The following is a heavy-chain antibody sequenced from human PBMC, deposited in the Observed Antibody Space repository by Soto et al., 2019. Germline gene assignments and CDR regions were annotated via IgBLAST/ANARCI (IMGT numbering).Heavy chain of an antibody. Sequence: ASVKVSCKASGYTFTGYYMHWVRQAPGQGLEWMGWINPNSGGTNYAQKFQGWVTMTRDTSISTAYMELSRLRSDDTAVYYCARDRSTYYDILTGYPKYYFDYWGQGTLVTVSS. CDR2: INPNSGGT. J-gene: IGHJ4*02. V-gene: IGHV1-2*04. CDR3: ARDRSTYYDILTGYPKYYFDY. D-gene: IGHD3-9*01. CDR1: GYTFTGYY.